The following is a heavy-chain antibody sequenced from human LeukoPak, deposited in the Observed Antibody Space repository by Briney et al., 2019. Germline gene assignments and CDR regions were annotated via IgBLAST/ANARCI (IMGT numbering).Heavy chain of an antibody. D-gene: IGHD5-24*01. CDR1: GGSISSGSYY. CDR3: ATALSGDGYYFDY. J-gene: IGHJ4*02. V-gene: IGHV4-61*02. Sequence: SETLSLTCTVSGGSISSGSYYWSWIRQPAGKGLEWIGRIYTSGSTNYNPSLKSRVTISIDTSKNQFSLKLSSVTAADTAVYYCATALSGDGYYFDYWGQGTLVTVPS. CDR2: IYTSGST.